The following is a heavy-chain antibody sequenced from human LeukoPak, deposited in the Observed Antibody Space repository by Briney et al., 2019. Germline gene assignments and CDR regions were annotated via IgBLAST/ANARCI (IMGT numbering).Heavy chain of an antibody. Sequence: SDPLSLTCILSGGSLSSYYWIWIRHPPGKGLEWLGYIYYSGSTNYTPSLKSRVTISVATSKNQFSLKLSSVTAADTSVYFCARGRSTVVSPYFDYWGRGTLVTVSS. D-gene: IGHD4-23*01. CDR2: IYYSGST. V-gene: IGHV4-59*07. CDR3: ARGRSTVVSPYFDY. J-gene: IGHJ4*02. CDR1: GGSLSSYY.